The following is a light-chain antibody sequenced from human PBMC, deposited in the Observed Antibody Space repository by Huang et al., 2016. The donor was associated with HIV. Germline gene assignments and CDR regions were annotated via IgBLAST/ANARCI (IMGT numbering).Light chain of an antibody. CDR2: DAS. Sequence: EIVMTQSPGTLSVSPGERVTLSCSASESISSSLAWYQQASGQAPRLLIYDASTRATGVPARLSGSGSGTNCTLTISSLQSEEFAVYYCQQYNDWPPITFGQGTRVDIK. CDR3: QQYNDWPPIT. V-gene: IGKV3-15*01. CDR1: ESISSS. J-gene: IGKJ5*01.